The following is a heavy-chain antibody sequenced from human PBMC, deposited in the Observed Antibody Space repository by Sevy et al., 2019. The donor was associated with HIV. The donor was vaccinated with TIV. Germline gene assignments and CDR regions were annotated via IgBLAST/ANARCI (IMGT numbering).Heavy chain of an antibody. CDR1: GFTFSSYA. D-gene: IGHD3-22*01. V-gene: IGHV3-30-3*01. Sequence: GGSLRLSCAASGFTFSSYAMNWVRQAPGKGLEWVAVISYDESNKYYADSVKGRFTISRDNAKNTLFLQMNSLRAEDTAVYYCASGPRYYYDSSGDSDYWGQGTLVTVSS. CDR2: ISYDESNK. CDR3: ASGPRYYYDSSGDSDY. J-gene: IGHJ4*02.